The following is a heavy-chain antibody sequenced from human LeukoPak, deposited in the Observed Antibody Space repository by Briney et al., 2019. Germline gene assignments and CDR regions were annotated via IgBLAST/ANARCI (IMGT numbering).Heavy chain of an antibody. CDR1: GGSISSYY. Sequence: SETLSLTCTVSGGSISSYYWSWIRQPPGKGLGWIGYIYYSGSTNYNPSLKSRVTISVDTSKNQFSLKLSSVTAADTAVYYCARGSSSSSWYFDYWGQGTLVTVSS. J-gene: IGHJ4*02. CDR2: IYYSGST. V-gene: IGHV4-59*01. CDR3: ARGSSSSSWYFDY. D-gene: IGHD6-13*01.